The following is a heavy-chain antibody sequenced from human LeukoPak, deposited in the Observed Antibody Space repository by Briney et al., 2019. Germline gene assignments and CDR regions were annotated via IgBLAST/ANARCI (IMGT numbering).Heavy chain of an antibody. CDR1: GFTFSSYA. D-gene: IGHD1-14*01. J-gene: IGHJ4*02. V-gene: IGHV3-30*04. CDR2: ISYDGSNK. Sequence: SGGSLRLSCAASGFTFSSYAMHWVRQAPGKGLEWVAVISYDGSNKYYADSVKGRFTISRDNSKNTLYLQMNSLRAEDTAVYYCARFPEGYYFDYWGQGTLVTVSS. CDR3: ARFPEGYYFDY.